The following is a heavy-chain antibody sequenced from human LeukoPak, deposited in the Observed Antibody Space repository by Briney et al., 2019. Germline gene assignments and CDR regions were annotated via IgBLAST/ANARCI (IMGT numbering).Heavy chain of an antibody. D-gene: IGHD3-22*01. Sequence: GGSLRLSCAASGFTVSSNYMSWDRQAPGKGLEWVSVIYSGGNTYYTDSVKGRFTISRDSSKNTLYLQMNSLRAEDTAVYYCARMGYYYSIPTFFDYWGQGTLVTVSS. CDR3: ARMGYYYSIPTFFDY. V-gene: IGHV3-66*02. CDR1: GFTVSSNY. J-gene: IGHJ4*02. CDR2: IYSGGNT.